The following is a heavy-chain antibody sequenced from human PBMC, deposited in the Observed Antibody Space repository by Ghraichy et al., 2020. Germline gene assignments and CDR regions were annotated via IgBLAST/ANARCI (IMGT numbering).Heavy chain of an antibody. CDR3: ARADFDWSPPFDP. Sequence: GGSLRLSCAASGFTLSTDAMHWVRQAPGKGLEWVAVISYDGINKYYADSVKGRFTIYRDNSKNTLYLQMNSLRTEDTAIYYCARADFDWSPPFDPWGQGTLVTVSS. D-gene: IGHD3-9*01. CDR2: ISYDGINK. V-gene: IGHV3-30-3*01. CDR1: GFTLSTDA. J-gene: IGHJ5*02.